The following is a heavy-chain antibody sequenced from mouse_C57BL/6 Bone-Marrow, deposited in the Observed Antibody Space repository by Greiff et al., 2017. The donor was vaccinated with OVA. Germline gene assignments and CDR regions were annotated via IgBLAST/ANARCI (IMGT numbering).Heavy chain of an antibody. CDR1: GYTFTSYG. V-gene: IGHV1-81*01. J-gene: IGHJ2*01. CDR3: ERQGTTVVEYYDN. CDR2: IYPGSGNT. D-gene: IGHD1-1*01. Sequence: VQLQQSGAELVRPGASVKLSCTASGYTFTSYGISWVKQRPGQGLEWIGEIYPGSGNTYYTEKFKGKATLTADQSSSTAYMELRSLRSEDSAVYFCERQGTTVVEYYDNWGQGTTLTVSA.